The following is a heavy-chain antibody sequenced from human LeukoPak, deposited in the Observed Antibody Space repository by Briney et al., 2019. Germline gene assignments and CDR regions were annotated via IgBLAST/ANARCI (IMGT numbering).Heavy chain of an antibody. CDR2: INPNGGGA. D-gene: IGHD2-21*02. Sequence: ASVKVSCKASGYTFTGYSMHWVRQAPGQGLEWIGRINPNGGGANYAQKFQGRVTMTRATSISTAYMELSRLRSDDTAVYYCARDFCGGDCYSRSTYMDVWGEGTTVTVSS. V-gene: IGHV1-2*06. CDR3: ARDFCGGDCYSRSTYMDV. CDR1: GYTFTGYS. J-gene: IGHJ6*04.